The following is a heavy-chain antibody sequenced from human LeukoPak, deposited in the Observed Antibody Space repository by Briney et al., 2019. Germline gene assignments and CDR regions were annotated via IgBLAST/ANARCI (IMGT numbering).Heavy chain of an antibody. CDR1: GFTFSSYG. CDR3: AKDLADYGDY. J-gene: IGHJ4*02. Sequence: GGSLRLPCAASGFTFSSYGMHWVRQAPGKGLEWVAVISYDGSNKYYADSVKGRFTISRDNSKNTLYLQMNSLRAEDTAVYYCAKDLADYGDYWGQGTLVTVSS. CDR2: ISYDGSNK. V-gene: IGHV3-30*18.